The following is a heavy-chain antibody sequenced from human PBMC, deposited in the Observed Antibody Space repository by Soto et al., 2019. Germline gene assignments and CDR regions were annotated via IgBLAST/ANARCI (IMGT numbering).Heavy chain of an antibody. Sequence: GSLRFSRIVPGXSVSTYRMNWFRQAPGKGLEWVSCFTGRGISTWYADSVKGLFTIWMYNAKNTLFLEMNTLRADDAAVYDCVKSQSGSYFAAFDVWGQGTMVTVSS. J-gene: IGHJ3*01. CDR3: VKSQSGSYFAAFDV. CDR2: FTGRGIST. CDR1: GXSVSTYR. D-gene: IGHD1-26*01. V-gene: IGHV3-23*01.